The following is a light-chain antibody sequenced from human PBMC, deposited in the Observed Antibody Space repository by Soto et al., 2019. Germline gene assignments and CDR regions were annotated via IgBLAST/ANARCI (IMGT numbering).Light chain of an antibody. J-gene: IGKJ2*01. V-gene: IGKV1-5*01. CDR1: QSISSW. Sequence: DIQMTQSPSTLSASVGDRVTITCRASQSISSWLAWYQQKPGKAPKLLIYDASSLESGVPSRFSGSGSGTEFTHTISSLQPDDFATYYCQQYNSYPGYTFGQGTKLEIK. CDR2: DAS. CDR3: QQYNSYPGYT.